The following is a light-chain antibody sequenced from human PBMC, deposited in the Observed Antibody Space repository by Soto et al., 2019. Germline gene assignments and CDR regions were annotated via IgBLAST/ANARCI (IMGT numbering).Light chain of an antibody. J-gene: IGLJ3*02. CDR2: DVT. V-gene: IGLV2-11*01. CDR1: SSDVGGYNY. Sequence: QSALTQPRSVSGSPGQSVTISCTGTSSDVGGYNYVSWYQQHPGKAPKLMIYDVTKRPSGVPDRFSGSKSGNTASLTVSGLQADDEADYYCASHAGSSHAWVFGGGTKLTVL. CDR3: ASHAGSSHAWV.